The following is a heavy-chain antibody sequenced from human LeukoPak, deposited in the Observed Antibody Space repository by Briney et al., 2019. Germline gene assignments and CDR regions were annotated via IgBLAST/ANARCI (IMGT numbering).Heavy chain of an antibody. CDR2: IYLDDDK. J-gene: IGHJ4*02. CDR1: GFSLSTSGVG. V-gene: IGHV2-5*02. CDR3: AHRRNYYDTSGTLDY. Sequence: SGPTLVKPTQALALTCTFSGFSLSTSGVGVGWVRQPPGKALDWLAFIYLDDDKRYSPSLKSRLTITKDTSKNQVVLTMTNMDPVDTATYYCAHRRNYYDTSGTLDYWGQGTLVTVSS. D-gene: IGHD3-22*01.